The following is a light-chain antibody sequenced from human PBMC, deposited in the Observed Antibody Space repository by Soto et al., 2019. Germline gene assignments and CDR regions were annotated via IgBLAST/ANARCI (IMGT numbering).Light chain of an antibody. Sequence: DIQMTQSPSTLSGSVADRVTVTCRASQTLCXWLAWYQQEPGKAPNLAIYTXSTLKRGGPSRLSGSGSATEFTLTISSLQPDDFATYYCQHYKSDSEAFGQGTKVDI. CDR3: QHYKSDSEA. CDR1: QTLCXW. CDR2: TXS. V-gene: IGKV1-5*03. J-gene: IGKJ1*01.